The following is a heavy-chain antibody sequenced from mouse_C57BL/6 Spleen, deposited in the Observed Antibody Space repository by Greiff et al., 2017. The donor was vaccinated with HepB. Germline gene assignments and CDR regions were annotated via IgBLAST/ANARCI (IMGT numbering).Heavy chain of an antibody. Sequence: QVHVKQSGAELARPGASVKLSCKASGYTFTSYGISWVKQRTGQGLEWIGEIYPRSGNTYYNEKFKGKATLTADKSSSTAYMELRSLTSEDSAVYFCASYDYDAFAYWGQGTLVTVSA. D-gene: IGHD2-4*01. V-gene: IGHV1-81*01. CDR1: GYTFTSYG. CDR3: ASYDYDAFAY. CDR2: IYPRSGNT. J-gene: IGHJ3*01.